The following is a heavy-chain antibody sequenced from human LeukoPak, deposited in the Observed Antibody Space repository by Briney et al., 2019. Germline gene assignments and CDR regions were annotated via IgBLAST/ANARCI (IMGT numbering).Heavy chain of an antibody. J-gene: IGHJ3*02. CDR3: ARVQSGYDAFDI. V-gene: IGHV4-61*01. D-gene: IGHD3-22*01. Sequence: SETLSLTCTVSGGSVSSGCYYWSWIRQPPGKGLEWIGYIYYSGSTNYNPSLKSRVTISVDTSKNQFSLKLSSVTAADTAVYYCARVQSGYDAFDIWGQGTMVTVSS. CDR2: IYYSGST. CDR1: GGSVSSGCYY.